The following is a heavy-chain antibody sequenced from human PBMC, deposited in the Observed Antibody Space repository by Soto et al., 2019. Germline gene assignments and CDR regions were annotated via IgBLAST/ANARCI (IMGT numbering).Heavy chain of an antibody. CDR3: ARGLRT. CDR1: GGSFSGYY. V-gene: IGHV4-34*01. Sequence: SETLSLTCAVYGGSFSGYYWSWIRQPPGKGLEWIGEINHSGSTNYNPSLKSRVTISVDTSKNQFSLKLSSVTAADTAVYYCARGLRTWGQGTLVTVSS. CDR2: INHSGST. J-gene: IGHJ5*02.